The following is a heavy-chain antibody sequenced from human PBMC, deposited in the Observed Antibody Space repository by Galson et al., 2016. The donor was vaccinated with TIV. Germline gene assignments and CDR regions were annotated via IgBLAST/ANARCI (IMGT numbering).Heavy chain of an antibody. J-gene: IGHJ3*02. D-gene: IGHD1-14*01. CDR2: ISPSDGYT. CDR3: ARQTPLTDAFDI. V-gene: IGHV5-10-1*01. CDR1: GYRFTDSW. Sequence: QSGAEVKKPGESLTTSCKTSGYRFTDSWISWVRHVPGKGREWVGRISPSDGYTNYGPSFQGHVTISTDKSISTSYLQWSSLTASDSAIYYCARQTPLTDAFDIWGPGTLVSVSS.